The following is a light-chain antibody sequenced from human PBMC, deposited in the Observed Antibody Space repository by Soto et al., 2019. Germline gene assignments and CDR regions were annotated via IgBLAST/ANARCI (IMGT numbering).Light chain of an antibody. CDR2: EGS. CDR3: CSFAGSTTFV. Sequence: QSVLTQPASVSGSPGQSITISCTGTSSDVGSSNLVSWYQQHPGKAPKLMIYEGSERPSGVSNRFSGSKSGNTASLTISGLQAEDEADYYCCSFAGSTTFVFGGGTKVTVL. J-gene: IGLJ2*01. V-gene: IGLV2-23*03. CDR1: SSDVGSSNL.